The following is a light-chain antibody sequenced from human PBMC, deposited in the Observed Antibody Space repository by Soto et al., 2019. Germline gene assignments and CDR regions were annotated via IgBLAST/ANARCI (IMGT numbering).Light chain of an antibody. V-gene: IGKV3-15*01. Sequence: EILLTQSPAPLSVSPGETATLSCRASQNVLSDLAWYQQKPGQAPRLLVYGATTRATDAPAKFRGRGSGTEFSLTISSLQSEDSATYYCQHYRSSPRTFGQGSRVEI. J-gene: IGKJ1*01. CDR2: GAT. CDR3: QHYRSSPRT. CDR1: QNVLSD.